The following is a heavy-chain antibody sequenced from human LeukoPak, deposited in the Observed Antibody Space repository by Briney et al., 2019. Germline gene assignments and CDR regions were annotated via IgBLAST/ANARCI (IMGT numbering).Heavy chain of an antibody. CDR2: INPNSGGT. V-gene: IGHV1-2*02. CDR1: GYTFTGYY. Sequence: GASVKVSCKASGYTFTGYYMHWVRQAPGQGLEWMGWINPNSGGTNYAQKFQGRVTMTRDTSISTAYMELSRLRSDDTAVYYCASSYLYYYDSSGYLDYWGQGTLVTVSS. D-gene: IGHD3-22*01. CDR3: ASSYLYYYDSSGYLDY. J-gene: IGHJ4*02.